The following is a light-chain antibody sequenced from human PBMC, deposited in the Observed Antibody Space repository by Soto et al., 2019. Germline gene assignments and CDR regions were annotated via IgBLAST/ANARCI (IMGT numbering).Light chain of an antibody. V-gene: IGKV1-9*01. CDR3: EQSETFPWT. Sequence: DTQMTQSASARSASVVYTVTVTCRASQGVSVYLGWYQQKPGEAPKLLFYAASGLPRVVPSRFSGSGSGTEFTRTIARLQPEDFATYYCEQSETFPWTFGPGTKVDIK. CDR2: AAS. CDR1: QGVSVY. J-gene: IGKJ1*01.